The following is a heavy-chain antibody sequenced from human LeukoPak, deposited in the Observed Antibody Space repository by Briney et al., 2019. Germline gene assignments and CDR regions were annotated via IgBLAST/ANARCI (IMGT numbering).Heavy chain of an antibody. V-gene: IGHV4-39*07. CDR3: AREGIGYCSGGSCYSDV. CDR2: IYYSGTT. Sequence: SETLSLTCTVSGGSISSSSYYWGWIRQPPGKGLEWIGSIYYSGTTYYNPSLKSRVTISIDTSKNQFFLKLSSVTAADTAVYYCAREGIGYCSGGSCYSDVWGKGTTVTVSS. J-gene: IGHJ6*04. CDR1: GGSISSSSYY. D-gene: IGHD2-15*01.